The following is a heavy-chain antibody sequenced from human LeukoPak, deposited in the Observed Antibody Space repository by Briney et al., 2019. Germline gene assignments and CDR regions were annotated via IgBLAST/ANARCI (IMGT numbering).Heavy chain of an antibody. CDR1: GYSFPNYW. D-gene: IGHD2-2*02. Sequence: GESLKISCKGSGYSFPNYWIGWVRQMPGKGLEWMGIIYPGDSDTRYSPSFQDQVTISVDKSISTAYLQWSSLKASDTAMYYCARGPYAYTSSATLGSYNWFDPWGQGSLATVSS. CDR3: ARGPYAYTSSATLGSYNWFDP. CDR2: IYPGDSDT. J-gene: IGHJ5*02. V-gene: IGHV5-51*01.